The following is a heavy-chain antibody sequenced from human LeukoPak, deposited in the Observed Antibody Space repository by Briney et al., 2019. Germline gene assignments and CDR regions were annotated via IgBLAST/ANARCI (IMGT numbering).Heavy chain of an antibody. CDR1: GGSFSNYY. D-gene: IGHD1-14*01. CDR3: ARQPPQYYGMDV. CDR2: IYTSGST. Sequence: SETLSLTCTVSGGSFSNYYWSWIRQPAGKGLEWIGRIYTSGSTNYNPSVKSRVTMSVDTSNNQFSLKLTSVTDADTAVYYCARQPPQYYGMDVWGQGTTVTVSS. V-gene: IGHV4-4*07. J-gene: IGHJ6*02.